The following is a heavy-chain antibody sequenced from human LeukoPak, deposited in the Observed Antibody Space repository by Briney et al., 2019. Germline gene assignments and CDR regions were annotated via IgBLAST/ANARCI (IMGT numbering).Heavy chain of an antibody. CDR2: IIPIFGTA. CDR1: GGTFSSYA. CDR3: ARSWYYYDSSGYLFDY. J-gene: IGHJ4*02. D-gene: IGHD3-22*01. Sequence: SVKVSCKASGGTFSSYAISWVRQAPGQGLEWMGRIIPIFGTANYAQKFQGRVTITTDESTSTAYMELSSLGSEDTAVYYCARSWYYYDSSGYLFDYWGQGTLVTVSS. V-gene: IGHV1-69*05.